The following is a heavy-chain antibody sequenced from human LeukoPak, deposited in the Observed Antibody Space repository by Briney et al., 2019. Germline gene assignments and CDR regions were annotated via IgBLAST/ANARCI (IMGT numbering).Heavy chain of an antibody. Sequence: SETLSLTCTVSGGSISSSSYYWGWIRQPPGKGLEWIGSIYYSGSTYYNPSLKSRVTISVDTSKNQFSLKLSSVTDADTAVYYCARGSLSWNYVFYWGQGTLVTVSS. CDR1: GGSISSSSYY. J-gene: IGHJ4*02. CDR2: IYYSGST. D-gene: IGHD1-7*01. V-gene: IGHV4-39*01. CDR3: ARGSLSWNYVFY.